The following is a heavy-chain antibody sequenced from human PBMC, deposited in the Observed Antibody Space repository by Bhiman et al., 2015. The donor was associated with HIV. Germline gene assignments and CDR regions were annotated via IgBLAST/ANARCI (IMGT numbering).Heavy chain of an antibody. Sequence: AASGFTFSSYAMHWVRQAPGKGLEWVAVISYDGSNKYYADSVKGRFTISRDNSKNTLYLQMNSLRADDTAVYYCARGERGIAAAAYFDYWGQGTLVTVSS. J-gene: IGHJ4*02. CDR2: ISYDGSNK. CDR1: GFTFSSYA. D-gene: IGHD6-13*01. V-gene: IGHV3-30*04. CDR3: ARGERGIAAAAYFDY.